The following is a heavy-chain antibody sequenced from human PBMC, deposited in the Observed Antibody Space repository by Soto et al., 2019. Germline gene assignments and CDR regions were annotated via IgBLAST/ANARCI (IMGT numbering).Heavy chain of an antibody. V-gene: IGHV3-23*01. Sequence: EVQLLESGGGLVQPGGSLRLSCAASGFFFSSYAMSWVRQAPGKGLAWVAGIGGSGGYKSYADSVKGRFTISRDNSKNTLYLQMESLGAEDTAVYYCAKDAAMVSSTFNYFDYWGQGTLVAVSS. CDR2: IGGSGGYK. CDR3: AKDAAMVSSTFNYFDY. CDR1: GFFFSSYA. J-gene: IGHJ4*02. D-gene: IGHD6-13*01.